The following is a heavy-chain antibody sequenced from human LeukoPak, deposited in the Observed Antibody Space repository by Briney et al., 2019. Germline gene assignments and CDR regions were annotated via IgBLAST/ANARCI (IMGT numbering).Heavy chain of an antibody. V-gene: IGHV1-69*13. CDR3: AGYHPNNWFDP. Sequence: GASVKVSCKASGYTFTSYDINWVRQAPGQGLEWMGGIIPIFGTANYAQKFQGRVTITADESTSTAYMELSSLRSEDTAVYYCAGYHPNNWFDPWGQGTLVTVSS. J-gene: IGHJ5*02. CDR1: GYTFTSYD. D-gene: IGHD1-14*01. CDR2: IIPIFGTA.